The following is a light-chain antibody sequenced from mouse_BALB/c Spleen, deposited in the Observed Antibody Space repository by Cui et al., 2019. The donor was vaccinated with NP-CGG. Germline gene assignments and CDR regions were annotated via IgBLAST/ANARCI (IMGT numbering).Light chain of an antibody. Sequence: QAVVTQESALTTSPGETVTLTCRSSTGAVTTSNYANWVQEKPDYLFTGLIGGTNNRAPGVPARFSGSLIGDKAALTITGAQTDDEAIYFCALWYSNHWVFGGGTKLTVL. CDR3: ALWYSNHWV. CDR1: TGAVTTSNY. CDR2: GTN. J-gene: IGLJ1*01. V-gene: IGLV1*01.